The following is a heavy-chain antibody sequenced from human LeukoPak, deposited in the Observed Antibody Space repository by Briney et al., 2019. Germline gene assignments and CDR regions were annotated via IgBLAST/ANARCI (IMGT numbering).Heavy chain of an antibody. V-gene: IGHV4-59*01. CDR2: IYYSGST. D-gene: IGHD4-11*01. Sequence: SETLSLTCTVSGGSISSYYWSWIRQPPGKGLEWIGYIYYSGSTNYNPSLKSRVTISVDTSKNQFSLKLSSVTAADTAVYYCARDPYRTWFDPWGQGTLVTVSS. CDR1: GGSISSYY. J-gene: IGHJ5*02. CDR3: ARDPYRTWFDP.